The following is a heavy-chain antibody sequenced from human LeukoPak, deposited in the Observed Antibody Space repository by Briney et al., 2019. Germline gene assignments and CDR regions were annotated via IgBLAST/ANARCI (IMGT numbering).Heavy chain of an antibody. J-gene: IGHJ5*02. CDR1: GYSISSGYH. CDR2: IDYSGTT. CDR3: ARENYHSSSWYGGWFDP. D-gene: IGHD6-13*01. Sequence: PSETLSLTCTVSGYSISSGYHWGWIRQPPGKGLEWIGSIDYSGTTYYNPSLKSRVTISVDTSKNQFSLKLSSVTAADTAVYYCARENYHSSSWYGGWFDPWGQGTLVTVSS. V-gene: IGHV4-38-2*02.